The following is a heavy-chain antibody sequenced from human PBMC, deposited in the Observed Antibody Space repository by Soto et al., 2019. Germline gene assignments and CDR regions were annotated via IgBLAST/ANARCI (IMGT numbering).Heavy chain of an antibody. CDR3: TTCNPLPWDGMDV. CDR2: IKSKADYGTT. V-gene: IGHV3-15*07. Sequence: EVPLVESGGALVKPGGSLRLSCAASGFRFSNACMNWVRQAPGKGLEWVGRIKSKADYGTTDYAAPVKGRFTISRDDSKNTLYLQMNSLETEDTAVYYCTTCNPLPWDGMDVWGQGTTVTVSS. J-gene: IGHJ6*02. CDR1: GFRFSNAC.